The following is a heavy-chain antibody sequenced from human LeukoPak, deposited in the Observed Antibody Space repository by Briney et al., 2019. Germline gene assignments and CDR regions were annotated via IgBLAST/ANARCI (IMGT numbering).Heavy chain of an antibody. D-gene: IGHD3-22*01. Sequence: SETLSLTCTVSGGSISSYYWSWIRQPPGKGLEWIGYIYYSGSTNYNPSLKSRVTISVDTSKNQFSLELSSVTAADTAVYYCASSGYRYGMDVWGQGTTVTVSS. CDR1: GGSISSYY. J-gene: IGHJ6*02. CDR2: IYYSGST. CDR3: ASSGYRYGMDV. V-gene: IGHV4-59*01.